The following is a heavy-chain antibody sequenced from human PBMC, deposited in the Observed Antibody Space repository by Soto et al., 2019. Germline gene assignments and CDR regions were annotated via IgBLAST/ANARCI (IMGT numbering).Heavy chain of an antibody. CDR3: VTVNDGRGGGGIPCDY. D-gene: IGHD2-15*01. V-gene: IGHV4-39*02. Sequence: QLQLQGSGPGLVKPSETLSLTCSVSGDSISSRTYFCGWIRQSPGKGLEWIGDIYSSGSTHYNASPNSRAAISADTLKSLLSLKLNSVTAANTAIYYCVTVNDGRGGGGIPCDYWGQGIPVTVSP. CDR2: IYSSGST. CDR1: GDSISSRTYF. J-gene: IGHJ4*02.